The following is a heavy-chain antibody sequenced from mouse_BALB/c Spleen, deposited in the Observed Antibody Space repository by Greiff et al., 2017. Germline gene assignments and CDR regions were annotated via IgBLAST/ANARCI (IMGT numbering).Heavy chain of an antibody. CDR2: INPSNGGT. J-gene: IGHJ3*01. CDR1: GYTFTSYY. CDR3: TRGPYYGFAY. Sequence: VQLQQPGAELVKPGASVKLSCKASGYTFTSYYMYWVKQRPGQGLEWIGGINPSNGGTNFNEKFKSKATLTVDKSSSTAYMQLSSLTSEDSAVYYCTRGPYYGFAYWGQGTLVTVSA. V-gene: IGHV1S81*02. D-gene: IGHD1-2*01.